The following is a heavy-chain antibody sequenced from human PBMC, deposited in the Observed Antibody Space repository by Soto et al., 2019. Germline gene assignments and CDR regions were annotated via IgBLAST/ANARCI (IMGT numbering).Heavy chain of an antibody. V-gene: IGHV1-18*01. D-gene: IGHD6-13*01. Sequence: GASVKVSCKASGYTFTSYGISWVRQAPGQGLEWMGWISAYNGNTNYAQKLQGRVTMTTDTSTSTAYMELRSLRSDDTAVYYCAREGSSSRSSYYYYMDVWGKGTTVTVSS. CDR3: AREGSSSRSSYYYYMDV. CDR2: ISAYNGNT. J-gene: IGHJ6*03. CDR1: GYTFTSYG.